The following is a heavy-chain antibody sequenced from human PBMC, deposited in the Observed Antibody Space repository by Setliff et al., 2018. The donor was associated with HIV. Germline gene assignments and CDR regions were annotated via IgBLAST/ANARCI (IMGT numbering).Heavy chain of an antibody. J-gene: IGHJ3*02. D-gene: IGHD3-16*01. CDR3: TSWGVPRDGFDI. Sequence: GESLKISCAGSGFTFSSSWMHWVRQAPGKGLVWVSRINGDGSFTVYADPVKGRFTISRDNSKSTLYLQMNSVRGEDTAVYYCTSWGVPRDGFDIWGHGTKVTVSS. V-gene: IGHV3-74*01. CDR2: INGDGSFT. CDR1: GFTFSSSW.